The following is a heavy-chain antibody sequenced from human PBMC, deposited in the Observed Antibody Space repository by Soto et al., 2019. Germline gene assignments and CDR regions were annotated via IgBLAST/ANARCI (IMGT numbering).Heavy chain of an antibody. CDR3: ASHRNYYDSSGYYSRPLGY. J-gene: IGHJ4*02. Sequence: SETLSLTCTVSGGSISSSSYYWGWIRQPPGKGLEWIGSIYYSGSTYYNPSLKSRVTISVDTSKNQFSLKLSSVTAADTAVYYCASHRNYYDSSGYYSRPLGYWGQGTLVTVSS. CDR2: IYYSGST. CDR1: GGSISSSSYY. D-gene: IGHD3-22*01. V-gene: IGHV4-39*01.